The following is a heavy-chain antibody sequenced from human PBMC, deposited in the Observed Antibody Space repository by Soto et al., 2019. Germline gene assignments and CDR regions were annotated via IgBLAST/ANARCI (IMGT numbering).Heavy chain of an antibody. Sequence: QVQLVQSGAEVKKPGSSVKVSCKASGATFGSYAISWVRQAPGQGLEWRGGIIPIFGTGNYAQKFQGRVTITADESTSTAYMELSSLRSEDTAVYYCARARTSSCPVGCWFDPWGQGTLVTVSS. D-gene: IGHD2-15*01. V-gene: IGHV1-69*12. CDR1: GATFGSYA. J-gene: IGHJ5*02. CDR2: IIPIFGTG. CDR3: ARARTSSCPVGCWFDP.